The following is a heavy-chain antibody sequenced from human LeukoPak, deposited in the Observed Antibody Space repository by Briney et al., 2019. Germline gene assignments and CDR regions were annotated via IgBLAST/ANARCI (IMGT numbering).Heavy chain of an antibody. CDR2: IRYDGSNK. CDR1: GFTFSSYG. D-gene: IGHD3-22*01. Sequence: PGGSLRLSCAASGFTFSSYGMHWVRQAPGKGLEWVAFIRYDGSNKYYADSVKGRFTISRDNSKNTLYLQMNSLRAEDTAVYYCARSDSSGYKGYFDYWGQGTLVTVSS. J-gene: IGHJ4*02. V-gene: IGHV3-30*02. CDR3: ARSDSSGYKGYFDY.